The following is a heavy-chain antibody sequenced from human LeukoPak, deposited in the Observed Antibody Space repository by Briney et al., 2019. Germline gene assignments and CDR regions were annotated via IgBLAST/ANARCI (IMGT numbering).Heavy chain of an antibody. CDR2: IIPIFGTA. CDR1: GATLSSYA. J-gene: IGHJ4*02. CDR3: ARVLGATLY. D-gene: IGHD1-26*01. Sequence: SVKVSCKASGATLSSYAISWVGKAPGQGLEWMGGIIPIFGTANYAQKFQGRVTITADESTSTAYMELSSLRSEDTAVYYCARVLGATLYWGQGTLVTVSS. V-gene: IGHV1-69*13.